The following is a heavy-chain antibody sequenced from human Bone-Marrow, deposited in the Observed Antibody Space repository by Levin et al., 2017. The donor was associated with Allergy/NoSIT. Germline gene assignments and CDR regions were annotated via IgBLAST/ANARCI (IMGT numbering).Heavy chain of an antibody. D-gene: IGHD3-10*01. V-gene: IGHV3-48*02. CDR1: GFTFSTYS. Sequence: GGSLRLSCAASGFTFSTYSMNWVRQAPGKGLEWVSFISSTSSSIFYADSVKGRFTISRDNAKNSLYLQVNSLGDEDTAVYFCTRGGSTRGDYWGQGTLVTVSS. CDR3: TRGGSTRGDY. CDR2: ISSTSSSI. J-gene: IGHJ4*02.